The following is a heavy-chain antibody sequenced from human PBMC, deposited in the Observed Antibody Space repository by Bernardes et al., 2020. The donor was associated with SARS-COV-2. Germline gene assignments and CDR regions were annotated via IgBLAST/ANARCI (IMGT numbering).Heavy chain of an antibody. CDR1: GGSISSSY. J-gene: IGHJ2*01. Sequence: SETLSLTCTVSGGSISSSYWSWIRQPPGKGLEWIGYIYYSGSTNYNPSLKSRVTISVDTSKNQFSLKLSSVTAADTAVYYCARPSYYYDSSGTYWYFDLWGRGTLLTVSS. CDR3: ARPSYYYDSSGTYWYFDL. V-gene: IGHV4-59*01. CDR2: IYYSGST. D-gene: IGHD3-22*01.